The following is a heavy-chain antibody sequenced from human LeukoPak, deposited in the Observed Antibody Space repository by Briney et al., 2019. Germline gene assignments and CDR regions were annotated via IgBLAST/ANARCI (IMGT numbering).Heavy chain of an antibody. J-gene: IGHJ6*02. CDR2: IYYSGST. D-gene: IGHD6-13*01. CDR3: ARDRSSSSWYRGYYYYGMDV. V-gene: IGHV4-59*01. Sequence: SETLSLTCTVSGGSISSYYWSWIRQPPGKGLEWIGYIYYSGSTNYNPSLKSRVTISVDTSKNQFSLKLSSVTAADTAVYHCARDRSSSSWYRGYYYYGMDVWGQGTTVTVSS. CDR1: GGSISSYY.